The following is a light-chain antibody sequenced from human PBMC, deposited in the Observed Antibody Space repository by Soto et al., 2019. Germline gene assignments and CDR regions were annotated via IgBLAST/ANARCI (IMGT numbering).Light chain of an antibody. CDR2: SAS. V-gene: IGKV1-12*01. CDR1: QGISTW. CDR3: QQANSFPFT. J-gene: IGKJ3*01. Sequence: DIQMTQSPSSVSASVGDRVTITCRASQGISTWLAWYQQKPGKAPKLLVYSASSLQSAVPSRFSGSGYGTDFTLTITSLQPEDFATSECQQANSFPFTFGPGTIVDIK.